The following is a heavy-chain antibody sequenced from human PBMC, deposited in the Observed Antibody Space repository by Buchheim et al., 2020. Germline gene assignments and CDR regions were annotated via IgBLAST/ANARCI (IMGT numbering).Heavy chain of an antibody. CDR2: IKEDGSEK. V-gene: IGHV3-7*01. Sequence: EVQLVESGGGLVQPGGSLRLSCAASGFTFSSYWISWVRQAPGKGLEWVANIKEDGSEKYYVVSVKGRFTISRDNAKSSLYLQMNSLRAEDTAVYYCARDRGWLQFDYWGQGTL. D-gene: IGHD6-19*01. CDR3: ARDRGWLQFDY. CDR1: GFTFSSYW. J-gene: IGHJ4*02.